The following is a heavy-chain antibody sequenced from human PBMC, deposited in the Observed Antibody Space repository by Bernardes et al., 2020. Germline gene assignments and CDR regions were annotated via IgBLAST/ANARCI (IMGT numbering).Heavy chain of an antibody. CDR1: GYTFTSYY. J-gene: IGHJ4*02. CDR3: ARDGGIAAAGDYFDY. V-gene: IGHV1-46*01. D-gene: IGHD6-13*01. Sequence: ASVKVSCKASGYTFTSYYMHWVRQAPGQGLEWMGIINPSGGSTSYAQKFQGRVTMTRDTSTSTVYMELSSLRSEDTAVYYCARDGGIAAAGDYFDYWGQGTLVTVSS. CDR2: INPSGGST.